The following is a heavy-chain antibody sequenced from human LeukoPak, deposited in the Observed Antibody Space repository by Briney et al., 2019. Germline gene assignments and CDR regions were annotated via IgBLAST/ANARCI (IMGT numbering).Heavy chain of an antibody. J-gene: IGHJ3*02. CDR1: GFTFSSYG. CDR3: AKALSGSYYNDAFDI. V-gene: IGHV3-30*18. CDR2: ISYDGSNK. Sequence: GSLRLSCAASGFTFSSYGMHWVRQAPGKGLEWVAVISYDGSNKYYADSVKGRFTISRDNSKNTLYLQMNSLRAEDTAVYYCAKALSGSYYNDAFDIWGQGTMVTVSS. D-gene: IGHD1-26*01.